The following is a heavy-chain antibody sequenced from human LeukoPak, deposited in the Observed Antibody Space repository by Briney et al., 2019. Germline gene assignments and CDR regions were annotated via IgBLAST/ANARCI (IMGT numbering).Heavy chain of an antibody. CDR1: GFTVSSNS. CDR3: ARDRSDGFDY. J-gene: IGHJ4*02. Sequence: GGSLRLSCAASGFTVSSNSMSWVRQAPGKGLEWVSVLYSGGNTYYADSVKGRFTISRDNSKNTPYLQMNSLRTEDTAVYYCARDRSDGFDYWGQGTLVTVSS. V-gene: IGHV3-53*01. CDR2: LYSGGNT.